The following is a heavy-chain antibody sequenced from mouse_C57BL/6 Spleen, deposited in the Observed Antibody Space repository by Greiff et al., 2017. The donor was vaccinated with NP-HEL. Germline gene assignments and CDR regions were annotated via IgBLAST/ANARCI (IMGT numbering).Heavy chain of an antibody. J-gene: IGHJ4*01. CDR1: GYTFTEYT. D-gene: IGHD3-2*02. CDR3: ARHEARGFPAQATGAMDY. Sequence: VRLQQSGAELVKPGASVKLSCKASGYTFTEYTIHWVKQRSGQGLEWIGWFYPGSGSIKYNEKFKDKATLTADKSSSTVYMELSRLTSEDSAVYFCARHEARGFPAQATGAMDYWGQGTSVTVSS. CDR2: FYPGSGSI. V-gene: IGHV1-62-2*01.